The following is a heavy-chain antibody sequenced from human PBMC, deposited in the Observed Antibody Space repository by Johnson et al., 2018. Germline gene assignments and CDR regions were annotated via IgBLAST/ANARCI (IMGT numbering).Heavy chain of an antibody. Sequence: QLVESGEDLVQPVGSLRLSCAASGFTFSNSWMDWVRQAPGKGLEWVANIKPDGSEKYYVDSVKGRFTISRDNARNSLYLQMNSLRADDTAVYYCARDRGLLSFDYWGQGILVTVSS. CDR1: GFTFSNSW. J-gene: IGHJ4*02. D-gene: IGHD2-21*01. CDR3: ARDRGLLSFDY. CDR2: IKPDGSEK. V-gene: IGHV3-7*01.